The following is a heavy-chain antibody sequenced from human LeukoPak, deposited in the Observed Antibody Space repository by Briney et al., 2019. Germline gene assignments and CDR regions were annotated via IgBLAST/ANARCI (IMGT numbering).Heavy chain of an antibody. D-gene: IGHD3-22*01. J-gene: IGHJ5*02. CDR1: GYIFTDHA. CDR2: INTNTGNP. V-gene: IGHV7-4-1*02. CDR3: ATNFYDTGGLP. Sequence: ASVKVSCKASGYIFTDHAISWLRQAPGQGLEWMGWINTNTGNPTYAQGFTGRFVFSLDTSVSTAYVQISNLQTEDTAFYYCATNFYDTGGLPWSQGTLVTVSS.